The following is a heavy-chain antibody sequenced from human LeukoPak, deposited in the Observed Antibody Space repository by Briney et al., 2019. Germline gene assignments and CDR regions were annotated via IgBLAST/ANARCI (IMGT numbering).Heavy chain of an antibody. CDR3: ARSATGIAVAGTPDY. Sequence: ASVKVSCKASGYTFTGYYMHWVRQAPGQGLEWMGWINPNSGGTNYAQKFQGRVTMTRDTSISTAYMELRSLRSDDTAVYYCARSATGIAVAGTPDYWGQGTLVTVSS. J-gene: IGHJ4*02. CDR2: INPNSGGT. CDR1: GYTFTGYY. V-gene: IGHV1-2*02. D-gene: IGHD6-19*01.